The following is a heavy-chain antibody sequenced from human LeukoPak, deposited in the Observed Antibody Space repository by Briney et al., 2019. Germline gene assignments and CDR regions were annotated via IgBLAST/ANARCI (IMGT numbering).Heavy chain of an antibody. CDR1: GFTFRSYA. CDR2: ISNDGTNK. CDR3: ARDLMDYDVSTGLHHYYMDV. V-gene: IGHV3-30-3*01. D-gene: IGHD3-9*01. Sequence: GGSLRLSCAASGFTFRSYALNWVRQAPGKGLEWVAVISNDGTNKYSADSVKGRFPISRDKSKNTLYLQMNSLRAEDTAVNHCARDLMDYDVSTGLHHYYMDVWGQGTTVTVSS. J-gene: IGHJ6*02.